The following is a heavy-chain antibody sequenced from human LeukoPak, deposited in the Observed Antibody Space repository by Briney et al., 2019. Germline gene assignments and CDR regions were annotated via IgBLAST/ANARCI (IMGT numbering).Heavy chain of an antibody. J-gene: IGHJ3*02. D-gene: IGHD4-17*01. CDR3: ARDGSGSGDYDAYDGFDI. V-gene: IGHV3-7*01. CDR2: IKQDGSEK. CDR1: GFTFSSYW. Sequence: GGSLRLSCAASGFTFSSYWMSWVRQAPGKGLEWVANIKQDGSEKYYVDSVKGRFTISRDNAKNSLYLQMNSLRPEDTAVNYCARDGSGSGDYDAYDGFDIWGQGTLVTVSS.